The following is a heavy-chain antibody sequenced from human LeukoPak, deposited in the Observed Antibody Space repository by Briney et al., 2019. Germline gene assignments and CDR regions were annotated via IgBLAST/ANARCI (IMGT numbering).Heavy chain of an antibody. CDR1: GFTFSSYE. CDR2: ISSSGSTR. V-gene: IGHV3-48*03. J-gene: IGHJ3*02. CDR3: ARDHRLNTAFDI. Sequence: GGSLRLSCAASGFTFSSYEMNWVRQAPGKGLEWVSYISSSGSTRYYAESVKGRFTISRDNAKNSLNLQMNSLRDEDTAVYYCARDHRLNTAFDIWGQGTMVTVSS.